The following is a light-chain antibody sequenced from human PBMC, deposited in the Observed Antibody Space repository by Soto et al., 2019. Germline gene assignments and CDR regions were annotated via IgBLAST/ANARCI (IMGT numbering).Light chain of an antibody. CDR2: EVT. J-gene: IGLJ1*01. Sequence: QSVLTQPPSASGSPGQSVAISCTGTSSDVGGYNFVSWYQQHPGKAPKLMIYEVTKRPSGVPDRFSGSKSGNTASLTVSGLQAEDEADYYCLSYAGNHIYVFGSGTKV. V-gene: IGLV2-8*01. CDR3: LSYAGNHIYV. CDR1: SSDVGGYNF.